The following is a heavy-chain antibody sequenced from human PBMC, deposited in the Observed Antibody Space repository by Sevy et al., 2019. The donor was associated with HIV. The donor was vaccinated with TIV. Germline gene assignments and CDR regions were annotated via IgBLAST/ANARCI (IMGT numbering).Heavy chain of an antibody. V-gene: IGHV3-23*01. CDR3: AKDLSGAVAGTCDY. CDR2: ISGTGGST. CDR1: GFTFRSYA. Sequence: GGSLRLSCAASGFTFRSYAMSWVRQAPGKGLEWVSAISGTGGSTYYADSVKGRFTISRDNSKNTLYLQMNSLRAEDTAVYYCAKDLSGAVAGTCDYWGQGTLVTVSS. J-gene: IGHJ4*02. D-gene: IGHD6-19*01.